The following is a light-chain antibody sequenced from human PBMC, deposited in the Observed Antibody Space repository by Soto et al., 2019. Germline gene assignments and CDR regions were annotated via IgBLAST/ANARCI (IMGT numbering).Light chain of an antibody. CDR1: QTVRDN. Sequence: EVVMTQSPATLSVSPGERATLSCRASQTVRDNLGWYKQKPGQPPRLLIYGATTRATGIPARFRGSWSGTEFTLTISSLQSEDFAVYYGQQYNNWPLTFGGGTKVEIK. J-gene: IGKJ4*01. CDR2: GAT. CDR3: QQYNNWPLT. V-gene: IGKV3D-15*01.